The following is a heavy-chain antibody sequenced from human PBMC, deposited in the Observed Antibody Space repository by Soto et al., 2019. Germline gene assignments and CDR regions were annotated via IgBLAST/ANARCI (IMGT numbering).Heavy chain of an antibody. CDR2: ISGSSTYI. Sequence: PGGSLRLSCVGSGFAFSNYKMNWFRQAPGQGLEWVSSISGSSTYIYYADSVRGRFTISRDNAKNSVHLQMNSLRVEDTAVYFCAREELPPGTSFNSWFDPWGQGTLVTVSS. CDR3: AREELPPGTSFNSWFDP. CDR1: GFAFSNYK. V-gene: IGHV3-21*01. D-gene: IGHD1-1*01. J-gene: IGHJ5*02.